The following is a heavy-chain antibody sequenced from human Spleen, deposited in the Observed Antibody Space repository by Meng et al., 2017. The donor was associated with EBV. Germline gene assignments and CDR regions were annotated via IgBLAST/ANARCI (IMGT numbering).Heavy chain of an antibody. CDR1: DGPFPGDA. V-gene: IGHV1-69*06. J-gene: IGHJ4*02. CDR2: LIPMLGAP. Sequence: GQLRAEGQTRGSSGKFSVKTPDGPFPGDAISWVRQAPGQGLEWIGGLIPMLGAPNYAQKFQDRVTIIADKSTSTHYMELSSLRSDDTAVYFRASESGRGCTPDYWGRGTLVTVSS. D-gene: IGHD3-10*01. CDR3: ASESGRGCTPDY.